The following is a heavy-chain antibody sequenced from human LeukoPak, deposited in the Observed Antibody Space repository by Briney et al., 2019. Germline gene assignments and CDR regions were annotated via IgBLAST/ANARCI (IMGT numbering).Heavy chain of an antibody. J-gene: IGHJ4*02. CDR3: ARGLQLRGIFDYFDY. CDR2: IYYSGST. Sequence: SQTLSLTCTVSGGSISSGGYYWSWIRQHPGKGLEWIGYIYYSGSTYYNPSLKSRVTISADTSKNQFSLKLSSVTAADTAVYYCARGLQLRGIFDYFDYWGQGTLVTVSS. D-gene: IGHD5-24*01. CDR1: GGSISSGGYY. V-gene: IGHV4-31*03.